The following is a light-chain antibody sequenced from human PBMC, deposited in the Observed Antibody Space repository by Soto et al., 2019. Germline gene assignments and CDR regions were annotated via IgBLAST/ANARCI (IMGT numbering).Light chain of an antibody. V-gene: IGKV3-15*01. CDR3: QQYNNWPRT. J-gene: IGKJ1*01. CDR1: QSVSSN. Sequence: DIVMTQSPATLSMSPGERATLSCRASQSVSSNLAWYQQKPGQAPRLLIYGASTRATGIPARFSGSGSGTEFTLTISSLQSGDFAVYYCQQYNNWPRTFGQGTKVDIK. CDR2: GAS.